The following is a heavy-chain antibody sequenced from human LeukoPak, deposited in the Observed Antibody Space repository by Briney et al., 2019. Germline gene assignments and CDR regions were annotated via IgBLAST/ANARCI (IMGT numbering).Heavy chain of an antibody. V-gene: IGHV4-34*01. J-gene: IGHJ4*02. Sequence: SETLSLTCAVYGGPFSGYYWSWIRQPPGKGLEWIGEINHSGSTNYNPSLKSRVTISVDTSKNQFSLKLSSVTAADTAVYYCAREYSSGWPGFDYWGQGTLVTVSS. CDR3: AREYSSGWPGFDY. D-gene: IGHD6-19*01. CDR1: GGPFSGYY. CDR2: INHSGST.